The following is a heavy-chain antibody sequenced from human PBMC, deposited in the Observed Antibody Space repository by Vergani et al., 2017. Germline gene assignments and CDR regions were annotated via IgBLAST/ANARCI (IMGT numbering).Heavy chain of an antibody. V-gene: IGHV1-69*01. CDR3: ARDTTTISTTVTQTPHAFDI. CDR1: GGTFSSYA. D-gene: IGHD4-17*01. Sequence: QVQLVQSGAEVKKPGSSVKVSCKASGGTFSSYAISWVRQAPGQGLEWMGGIIPIFGTANYAQKFQGRVTITADESKSTAYMELSSLRSEDTAVYYCARDTTTISTTVTQTPHAFDIWGQGTMVTVSS. J-gene: IGHJ3*02. CDR2: IIPIFGTA.